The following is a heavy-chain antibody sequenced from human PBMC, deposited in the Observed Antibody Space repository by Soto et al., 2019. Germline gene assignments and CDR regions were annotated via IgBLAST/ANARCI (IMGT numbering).Heavy chain of an antibody. J-gene: IGHJ4*02. Sequence: SQTLSLTCTVSGGSISSGGYYWSWIRQHPGKGLEWIGYIYYSGSTYYNPSLKSRVTISVDTSKNQFSLKLGSVTAADTAVYYCARGHYSSSWYYFDYWGQGTLVTVSS. CDR1: GGSISSGGYY. V-gene: IGHV4-31*03. D-gene: IGHD6-13*01. CDR2: IYYSGST. CDR3: ARGHYSSSWYYFDY.